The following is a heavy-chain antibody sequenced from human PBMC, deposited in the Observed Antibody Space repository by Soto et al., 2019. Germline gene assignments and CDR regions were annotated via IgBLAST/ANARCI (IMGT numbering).Heavy chain of an antibody. D-gene: IGHD6-19*01. CDR1: GFTLSDYW. Sequence: EVQLVESGGDLVQPGGSLRLSCASSGFTLSDYWMHWVRQVPGKGLVWVSRINTDGSGTSYADFVKGRFTISRDNAKNTLYLQMNSLSADDTAVYYCATLQLAGPDYWGQGTLVTVSS. CDR2: INTDGSGT. CDR3: ATLQLAGPDY. J-gene: IGHJ4*02. V-gene: IGHV3-74*01.